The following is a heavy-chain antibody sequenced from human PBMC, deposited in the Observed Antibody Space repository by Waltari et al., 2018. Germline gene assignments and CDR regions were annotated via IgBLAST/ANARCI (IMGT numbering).Heavy chain of an antibody. CDR3: ARNTYYYDNSGHYVFDY. CDR2: ISPILGTT. J-gene: IGHJ4*02. Sequence: QVQLVQSGAEVKKPGSSVKVSCKDSGGPLSTYAISWVRQAPGQGLEWMGGISPILGTTNYAQKFQGRVTITADESTSTAYMELSSLRSEDTAVYYCARNTYYYDNSGHYVFDYWGQGTLVTVSS. CDR1: GGPLSTYA. D-gene: IGHD3-22*01. V-gene: IGHV1-69*01.